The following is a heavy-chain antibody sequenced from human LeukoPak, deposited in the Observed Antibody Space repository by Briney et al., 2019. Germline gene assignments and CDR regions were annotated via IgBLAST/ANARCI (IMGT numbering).Heavy chain of an antibody. V-gene: IGHV1-69*13. D-gene: IGHD5-18*01. CDR2: IIPIFGTA. CDR3: ARDTSGRGYSYGWDDYYYMDV. Sequence: SVKVSCKTSGYTFSSYTIIWVRQAPGQGLEWMGGIIPIFGTANYAQKFQGRVTITADESTSTAYMELSSLRSEDTAVYYCARDTSGRGYSYGWDDYYYMDVWGKGTTVTISS. J-gene: IGHJ6*03. CDR1: GYTFSSYT.